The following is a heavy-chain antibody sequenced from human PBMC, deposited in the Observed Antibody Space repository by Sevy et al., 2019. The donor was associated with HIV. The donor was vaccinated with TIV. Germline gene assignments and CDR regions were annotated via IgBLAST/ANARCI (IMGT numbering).Heavy chain of an antibody. Sequence: GGSVRLSCAASGFTFDDYAMHWVRQAPGKGLEWVSGISWNSGSKGYADSVKGRFTISRDNAKNSLYLQMNSLRAEDTALYYCASQYSGSSFDYWGQGTLVTVSS. CDR1: GFTFDDYA. CDR2: ISWNSGSK. CDR3: ASQYSGSSFDY. V-gene: IGHV3-9*01. J-gene: IGHJ4*02. D-gene: IGHD6-6*01.